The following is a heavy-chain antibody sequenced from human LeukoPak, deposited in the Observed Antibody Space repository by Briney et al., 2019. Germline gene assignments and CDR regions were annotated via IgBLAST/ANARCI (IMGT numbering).Heavy chain of an antibody. CDR3: ARGRYGSGNDY. D-gene: IGHD3-10*01. Sequence: SETTSLTCAVYGGSFSGYYWSWIRQPPGKGLEWIGEINHSGSTNYNPSLKSRVTISVDTSKNQFSLKLSSVTAADTAVYYCARGRYGSGNDYWGQGTLVTVSS. J-gene: IGHJ4*02. CDR2: INHSGST. CDR1: GGSFSGYY. V-gene: IGHV4-34*01.